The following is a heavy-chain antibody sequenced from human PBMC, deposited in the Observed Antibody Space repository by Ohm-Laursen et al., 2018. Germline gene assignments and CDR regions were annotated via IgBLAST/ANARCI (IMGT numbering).Heavy chain of an antibody. Sequence: GASVKVSCKASGYTFTNYGITWVRQAPGQGLECMGWISPYNGNTNYAQKVQGRVTMTTDTSTSTAYMELRNLRSDDTAVYYRARGGGDYKTPGWFDPWGQGTLVTVSS. J-gene: IGHJ5*02. D-gene: IGHD2-21*02. CDR3: ARGGGDYKTPGWFDP. CDR2: ISPYNGNT. V-gene: IGHV1-18*01. CDR1: GYTFTNYG.